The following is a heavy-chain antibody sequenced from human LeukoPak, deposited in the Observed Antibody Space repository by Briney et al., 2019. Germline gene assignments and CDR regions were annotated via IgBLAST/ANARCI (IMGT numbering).Heavy chain of an antibody. J-gene: IGHJ3*02. CDR1: GFIFSSYS. Sequence: GGSLRLSCAASGFIFSSYSMNWVRQAPGKGLESVSSISLSSSYIYYADSVKGRFIISRDNAKNSVYLQMNSLRVEDTAVFYCARSDERDDAFEIWGQGTMVTVSS. V-gene: IGHV3-21*06. CDR2: ISLSSSYI. D-gene: IGHD1-1*01. CDR3: ARSDERDDAFEI.